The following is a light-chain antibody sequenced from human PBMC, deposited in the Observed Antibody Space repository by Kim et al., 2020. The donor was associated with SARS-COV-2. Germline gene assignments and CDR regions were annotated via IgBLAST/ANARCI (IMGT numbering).Light chain of an antibody. CDR2: QDN. J-gene: IGLJ3*02. CDR1: KLGDKY. V-gene: IGLV3-1*01. CDR3: QAWDRKTVV. Sequence: SVSPGQTASITCSGDKLGDKYSCWYQQKPGQAPVLVIYQDNKRPSGIPERFSGSNSGNTATLTISGTQGVDEADYYCQAWDRKTVVFGGGTQLTVL.